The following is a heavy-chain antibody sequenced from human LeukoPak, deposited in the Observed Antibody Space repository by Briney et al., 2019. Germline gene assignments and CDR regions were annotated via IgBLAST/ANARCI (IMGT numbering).Heavy chain of an antibody. Sequence: GRSLRLSCAASGFTFDDYAMHWVRQAPGKGLEWVSGISWNSGSIGYADSVKGRFTISRDNAKNSLYLQMNSLRAEDTALYYCARDTAMVIHAFDIWGQGTMVTVSS. J-gene: IGHJ3*02. CDR3: ARDTAMVIHAFDI. V-gene: IGHV3-9*01. CDR1: GFTFDDYA. CDR2: ISWNSGSI. D-gene: IGHD5-18*01.